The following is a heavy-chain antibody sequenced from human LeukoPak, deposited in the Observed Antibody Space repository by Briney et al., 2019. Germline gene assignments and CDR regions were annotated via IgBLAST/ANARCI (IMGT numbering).Heavy chain of an antibody. V-gene: IGHV4-39*01. D-gene: IGHD3-9*01. J-gene: IGHJ5*02. CDR3: ARQGYDMSWFDP. Sequence: PSETLSLTCTVSGDSISSTSHYWGWIRQPPGKGLEWIGCIYFSGSNYYNPSLKSRLTISVDTSKNQFSLKLSSVTAADTAIYYCARQGYDMSWFDPWGQGTLVTVSS. CDR2: IYFSGSN. CDR1: GDSISSTSHY.